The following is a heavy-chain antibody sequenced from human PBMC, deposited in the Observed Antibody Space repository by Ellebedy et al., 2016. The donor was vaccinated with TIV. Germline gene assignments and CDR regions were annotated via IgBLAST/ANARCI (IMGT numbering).Heavy chain of an antibody. V-gene: IGHV3-23*01. CDR1: GFTFSNYA. D-gene: IGHD5/OR15-5a*01. Sequence: PGGSLRLSCAASGFTFSNYAMSWVRQAPGKGLEWVAAISGSGSGTYSADSVKGGFTIARDNSKNTLYLHMDSLGAEDTAVYCCAKDRGVYPLYFESWGQGTMVTVSS. CDR2: ISGSGSGT. J-gene: IGHJ4*02. CDR3: AKDRGVYPLYFES.